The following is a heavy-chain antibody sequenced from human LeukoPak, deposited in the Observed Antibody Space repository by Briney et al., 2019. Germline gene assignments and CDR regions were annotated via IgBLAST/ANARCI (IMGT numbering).Heavy chain of an antibody. V-gene: IGHV3-48*01. Sequence: GGSLRLSCAASGFTFSSYSMNWVRQAPGKGLEWVSYISSSSSTIYYADSVKGRFTISRDNAKNSLYLQMNSLRAVDTTVYYCARENEVAGTNYWGQGTLVTVSS. CDR1: GFTFSSYS. CDR2: ISSSSSTI. CDR3: ARENEVAGTNY. J-gene: IGHJ4*02. D-gene: IGHD6-19*01.